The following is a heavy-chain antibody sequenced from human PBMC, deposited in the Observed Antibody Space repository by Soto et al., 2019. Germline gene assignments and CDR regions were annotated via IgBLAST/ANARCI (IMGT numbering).Heavy chain of an antibody. CDR2: IYYSGST. V-gene: IGHV4-31*03. Sequence: LSLTCTVSGGSISSGGYYWSWIRQHPGKGLEWIGYIYYSGSTYYNPSLKSRVTISVDTSKNQFSLKLSSVTAADTAVYYCARDSNLGWFDPWGQGTLVTVSS. J-gene: IGHJ5*02. CDR1: GGSISSGGYY. CDR3: ARDSNLGWFDP.